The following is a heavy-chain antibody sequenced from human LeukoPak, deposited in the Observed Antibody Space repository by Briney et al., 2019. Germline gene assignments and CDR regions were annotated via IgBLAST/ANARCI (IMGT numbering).Heavy chain of an antibody. Sequence: SETLSLTCAVSGYSISSGYYWGWIRQPPGKGLEWIGSIYHSGSTYYNPSLKSRVTISVDTSKNQFSLKLSSVTAADTAVYYCARLVEMATIVDCLGQGTLVTVSS. CDR3: ARLVEMATIVDC. D-gene: IGHD5-24*01. CDR2: IYHSGST. J-gene: IGHJ4*02. CDR1: GYSISSGYY. V-gene: IGHV4-38-2*01.